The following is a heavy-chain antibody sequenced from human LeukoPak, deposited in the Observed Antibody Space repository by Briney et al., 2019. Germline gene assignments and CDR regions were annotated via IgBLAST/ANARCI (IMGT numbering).Heavy chain of an antibody. CDR2: IRQDESER. CDR3: ARLSAYYYGSYFYYYMDV. CDR1: GFSFSSYW. Sequence: GGSLRLSCEGSGFSFSSYWMTWVRQLPGKGPEWVANIRQDESERYFADSVKGRFTISRDNAKKSVYLHMSSLRAEDTALYYCARLSAYYYGSYFYYYMDVWGKGTTVTISS. J-gene: IGHJ6*03. V-gene: IGHV3-7*01. D-gene: IGHD3-10*01.